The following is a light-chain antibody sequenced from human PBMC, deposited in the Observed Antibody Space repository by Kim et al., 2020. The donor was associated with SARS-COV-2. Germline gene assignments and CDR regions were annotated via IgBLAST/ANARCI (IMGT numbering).Light chain of an antibody. J-gene: IGLJ2*01. CDR3: SSYAGSNNLV. CDR1: SSNVGGYND. Sequence: QSALTQPPSASGSPGQSVTISCTGTSSNVGGYNDVSWYQQNPGKAPKVMIYEVSKRPSGVPDRFSGSKSGNTASLTVSGLQAEEEADYYCSSYAGSNNLVFGGGTQLTVL. CDR2: EVS. V-gene: IGLV2-8*01.